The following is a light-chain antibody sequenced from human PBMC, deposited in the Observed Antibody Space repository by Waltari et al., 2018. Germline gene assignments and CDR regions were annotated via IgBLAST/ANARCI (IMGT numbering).Light chain of an antibody. CDR1: TPNIGNHS. J-gene: IGLJ3*02. CDR2: EDN. V-gene: IGLV1-51*01. CDR3: GTWDSSLGIGV. Sequence: QSVFTQPPSVSAAPGQKVTISCPGSTPNIGNHSVSLYQQFPGTAPKLLIYEDNRRPSGIPDRFSGSKSGASATLGITGLQTGDEANYYCGTWDSSLGIGVLGGGTRVTVL.